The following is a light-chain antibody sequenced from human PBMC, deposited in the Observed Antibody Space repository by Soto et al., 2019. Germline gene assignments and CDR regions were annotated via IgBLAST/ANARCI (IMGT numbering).Light chain of an antibody. CDR2: DAS. CDR3: QQYESLTLT. J-gene: IGKJ5*01. V-gene: IGKV1-33*01. CDR1: QDINKN. Sequence: DIQMTQSPSSLSASVGDRVTITCQASQDINKNLIWYQQKPGKAPKLLIYDASDLETGVPSRFSGSGSGTGFTFTISSLQPEDFATYYCQQYESLTLTFGQGTRLEIX.